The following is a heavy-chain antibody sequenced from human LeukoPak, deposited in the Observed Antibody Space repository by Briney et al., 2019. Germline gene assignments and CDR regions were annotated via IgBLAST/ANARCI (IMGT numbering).Heavy chain of an antibody. CDR1: GGSISSGFYY. J-gene: IGHJ4*02. CDR2: IYTSGST. Sequence: PSETLSLTCTVSGGSISSGFYYWNWIRKPAGKGLEWIGRIYTSGSTNYNPSLKSRVTMSLDTSKNQFSLKLSSVTAADTAVYYCARDGDSSAYIHYYFDYWGQGTLITVSS. V-gene: IGHV4-61*02. D-gene: IGHD3-22*01. CDR3: ARDGDSSAYIHYYFDY.